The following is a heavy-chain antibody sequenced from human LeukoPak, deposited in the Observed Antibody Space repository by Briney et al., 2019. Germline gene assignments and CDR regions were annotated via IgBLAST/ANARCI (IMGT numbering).Heavy chain of an antibody. Sequence: GGSLILSCAASGFTFDDYGMSWVRQAPGKGLEWVSGINWNGGSTGYADSVKGRFTISRDNAKNSLYLQMNSLRAEDTALYYCARDSFLFDYVWGSYRPYYFDYWGQGTLVTVSS. CDR2: INWNGGST. CDR1: GFTFDDYG. D-gene: IGHD3-16*02. CDR3: ARDSFLFDYVWGSYRPYYFDY. V-gene: IGHV3-20*04. J-gene: IGHJ4*02.